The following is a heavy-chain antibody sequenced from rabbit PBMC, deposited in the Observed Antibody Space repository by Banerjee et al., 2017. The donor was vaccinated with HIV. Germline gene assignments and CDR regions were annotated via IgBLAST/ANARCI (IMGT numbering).Heavy chain of an antibody. J-gene: IGHJ6*01. V-gene: IGHV1S40*01. Sequence: QSVEESGGDLVKPGASLTLTCTASGFSFSSSYNMCWVRQAPGKGLEWIACIDAGSSGTTYYASWAKGRFTISRTSSTTVTLRMTSLTAADTATYFCARDLDGMDLWGPGTLVTVS. CDR2: IDAGSSGTT. CDR3: ARDLDGMDL. CDR1: GFSFSSSYN.